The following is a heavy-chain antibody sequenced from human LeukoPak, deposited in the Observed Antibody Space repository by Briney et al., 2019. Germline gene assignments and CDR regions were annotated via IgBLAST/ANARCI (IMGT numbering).Heavy chain of an antibody. CDR1: GGSISSGGYY. D-gene: IGHD6-19*01. V-gene: IGHV4-39*07. CDR2: IYYSGST. J-gene: IGHJ4*02. CDR3: ARIIVVAGTDYFDY. Sequence: KPSETLSLTCTVSGGSISSGGYYWTWIRQPPGKGLEWISSIYYSGSTYYNPSLKSRVTISVDTSKNQFSLKLSSVTAADTAVYYCARIIVVAGTDYFDYWGQGTQVTVSS.